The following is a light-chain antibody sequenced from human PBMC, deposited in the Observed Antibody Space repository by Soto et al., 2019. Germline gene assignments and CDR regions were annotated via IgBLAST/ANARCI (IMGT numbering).Light chain of an antibody. Sequence: EFVLTQSPGTLSLSPGERATLSCRASQTVRNNYLAWYQQKPGQAPRLLIHGASSRAIGIPDRFSGGGSGTDFTLTISRLEPEDFAVYFCQHYGISVPITFGPGTKVDIK. V-gene: IGKV3-20*01. CDR1: QTVRNNY. CDR2: GAS. CDR3: QHYGISVPIT. J-gene: IGKJ3*01.